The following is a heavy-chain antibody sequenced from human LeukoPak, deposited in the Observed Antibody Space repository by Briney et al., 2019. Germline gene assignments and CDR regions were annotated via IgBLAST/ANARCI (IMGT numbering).Heavy chain of an antibody. CDR1: GFTFSSYS. CDR2: IKQDGSEK. V-gene: IGHV3-7*04. Sequence: GGSLRLSCAASGFTFSSYSMNWVRQAPGKGLEWVANIKQDGSEKYYVDSVKGRFAVSRDNAKNSLSLQMNILRLEDTAVYYCARGVSWTFDNWGRGALVTVSS. D-gene: IGHD6-13*01. J-gene: IGHJ4*02. CDR3: ARGVSWTFDN.